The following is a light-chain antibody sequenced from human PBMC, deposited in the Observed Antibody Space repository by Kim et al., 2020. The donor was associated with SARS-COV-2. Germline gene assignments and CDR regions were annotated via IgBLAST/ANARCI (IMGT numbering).Light chain of an antibody. CDR1: KLGDKY. CDR2: QDS. J-gene: IGLJ1*01. CDR3: QAWDSSTPYV. Sequence: VSPGQTASITCSGDKLGDKYACWYQQKPGQSPVLVIYQDSKWPSGIPERFSGSNSGNTATLTISGTQAMDEADYYCQAWDSSTPYVFGTGTKVTVL. V-gene: IGLV3-1*01.